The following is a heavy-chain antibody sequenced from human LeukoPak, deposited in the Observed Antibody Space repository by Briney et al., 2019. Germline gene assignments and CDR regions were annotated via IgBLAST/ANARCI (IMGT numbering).Heavy chain of an antibody. V-gene: IGHV4-39*07. J-gene: IGHJ4*02. D-gene: IGHD2-15*01. CDR1: GGSISSTGSF. CDR3: WLEKVVAAYFDS. CDR2: IDSVGIT. Sequence: SETLSLTCTVSGGSISSTGSFWGWIRQPPGKGLEWIGSIDSVGITYYNPSLKSRVTISADTSKHQFSLKMTSMTAADTSIYYCWLEKVVAAYFDSWGQGTLVTVSS.